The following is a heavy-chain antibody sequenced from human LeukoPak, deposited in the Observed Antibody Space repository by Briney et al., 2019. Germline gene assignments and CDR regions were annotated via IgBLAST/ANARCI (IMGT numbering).Heavy chain of an antibody. D-gene: IGHD5-18*01. V-gene: IGHV4-39*07. CDR2: IYYSGST. CDR1: GGSISTSSYY. Sequence: PSETLSLTCTVSGGSISTSSYYWGWIRQPPGKGLEWIGSIYYSGSTYYNPSLKSRVTISVDTSKNQFSLKLSSVTAADTAVYYCARDPGYSSAFDIWGQGTMVTVSS. J-gene: IGHJ3*02. CDR3: ARDPGYSSAFDI.